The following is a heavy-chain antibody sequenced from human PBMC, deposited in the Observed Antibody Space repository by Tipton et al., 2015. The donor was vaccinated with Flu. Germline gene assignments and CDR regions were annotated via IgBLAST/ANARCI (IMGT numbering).Heavy chain of an antibody. CDR2: IIPILPIA. J-gene: IGHJ6*02. CDR3: ARDSTVFYGMDV. V-gene: IGHV1-69*01. Sequence: QVQLVQSGAEVKKPGSSVRVSCKASGGTFSNFALSWVRQAPGQGLEWMGGIIPILPIANYAQKFQGRVTITADASTSTAYMELSSLRSEDTAVYYCARDSTVFYGMDVWGQGTTVTVAS. D-gene: IGHD4-17*01. CDR1: GGTFSNFA.